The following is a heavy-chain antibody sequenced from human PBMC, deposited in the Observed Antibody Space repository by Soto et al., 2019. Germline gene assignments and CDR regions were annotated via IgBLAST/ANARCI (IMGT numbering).Heavy chain of an antibody. CDR3: GRFSLLGAKFDY. J-gene: IGHJ4*02. CDR1: GGSISSSTYH. V-gene: IGHV4-39*01. CDR2: IYYSGSS. Sequence: PSETLSLTCTVSGGSISSSTYHWAWIRQPPGKGLEWVGSIYYSGSSFHNPSLRSRLTMSVDTSKNQFSLNLRSVIAADTAVYYCGRFSLLGAKFDYWGQGALVTVSS. D-gene: IGHD1-26*01.